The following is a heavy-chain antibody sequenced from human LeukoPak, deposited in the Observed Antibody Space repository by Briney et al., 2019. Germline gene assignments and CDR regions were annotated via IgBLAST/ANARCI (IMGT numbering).Heavy chain of an antibody. J-gene: IGHJ4*02. Sequence: GGSLRLSCAASGFTFSSYAMSWVRQAPGKGLEWVSAISSSGDTYYTGSVKGRFTISRDNSKNTLYLQMNSLRAEDTAVYYCAKDAVGATAYYFDYWGQGTLVTVSS. D-gene: IGHD1-26*01. CDR3: AKDAVGATAYYFDY. CDR1: GFTFSSYA. V-gene: IGHV3-23*01. CDR2: ISSSGDT.